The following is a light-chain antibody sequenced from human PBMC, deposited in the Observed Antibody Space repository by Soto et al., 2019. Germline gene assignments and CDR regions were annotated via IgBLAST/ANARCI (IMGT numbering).Light chain of an antibody. CDR3: QQRSNWPPIT. Sequence: EIVLTHSPATLSLSPWEIATLSCWASQSVSSYLAWYQQKPGQAPRLLIYDASNRATGIPARFSGSGSGTDFTLIISSLEPEDFAVYYCQQRSNWPPITFGQGTRLEIK. CDR1: QSVSSY. V-gene: IGKV3-11*01. CDR2: DAS. J-gene: IGKJ5*01.